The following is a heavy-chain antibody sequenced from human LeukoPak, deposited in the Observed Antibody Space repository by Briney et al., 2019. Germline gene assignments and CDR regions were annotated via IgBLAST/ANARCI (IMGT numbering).Heavy chain of an antibody. Sequence: PSGTLSLTCAVSGYSISSGYYWGWIRQPPGKGLEWIGSIYHSGSTYYNPSLKSRVTISVDTSKNQFSLKLSSVTAADTAVYYCARLYGDYGYYFDYWGQGTLVTVSS. D-gene: IGHD4-17*01. CDR1: GYSISSGYY. CDR3: ARLYGDYGYYFDY. V-gene: IGHV4-38-2*01. CDR2: IYHSGST. J-gene: IGHJ4*02.